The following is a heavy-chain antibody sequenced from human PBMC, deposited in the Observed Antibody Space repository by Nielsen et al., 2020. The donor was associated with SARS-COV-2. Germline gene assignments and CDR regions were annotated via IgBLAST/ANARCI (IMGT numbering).Heavy chain of an antibody. CDR2: VSRDGSDT. V-gene: IGHV3-30*18. J-gene: IGHJ4*02. CDR3: AKDVWSGAHQIGPDY. D-gene: IGHD3-3*01. CDR1: GFTFANYG. Sequence: GGSLRLSCAASGFTFANYGIHWVRQVAGRGLEWVAIVSRDGSDTFYVDSVKGRFTISRDNSKNTVYPQMNSLRAEDTAVYHCAKDVWSGAHQIGPDYWGQGTLVTVSS.